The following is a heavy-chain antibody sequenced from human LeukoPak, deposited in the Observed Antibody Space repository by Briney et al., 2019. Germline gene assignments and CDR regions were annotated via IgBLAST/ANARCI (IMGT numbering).Heavy chain of an antibody. D-gene: IGHD3-16*02. V-gene: IGHV3-15*01. CDR1: GFTFSEAW. CDR2: IQSITDGGTT. J-gene: IGHJ4*02. CDR3: TIDYDYAWGSYRLGY. Sequence: GGSLRLSCATSGFTFSEAWMSWVRQAPGKGLEWVGRIQSITDGGTTDYAAPVKGRFTISRDDSKNTLYLQLNSLKTEDTAMYYCTIDYDYAWGSYRLGYWGQGTLVTVSS.